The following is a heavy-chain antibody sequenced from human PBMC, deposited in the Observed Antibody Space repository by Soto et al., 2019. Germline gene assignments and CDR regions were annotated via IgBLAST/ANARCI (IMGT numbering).Heavy chain of an antibody. CDR3: ASVYSGYDSFDH. D-gene: IGHD5-12*01. CDR2: IIPILGIA. V-gene: IGHV1-69*02. Sequence: GASVKVSCKASGGTFSSYTISWVRQAPGQGLEWMGRIIPILGIANYAQKFQGRVTITADKSTSTAYMELSSLRSEDTAVYYCASVYSGYDSFDHWGHGTLVTVSS. CDR1: GGTFSSYT. J-gene: IGHJ4*01.